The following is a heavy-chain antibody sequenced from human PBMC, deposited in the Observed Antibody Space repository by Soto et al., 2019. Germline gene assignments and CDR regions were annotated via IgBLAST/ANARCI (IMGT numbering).Heavy chain of an antibody. J-gene: IGHJ3*02. CDR1: GGTFSSYA. V-gene: IGHV1-69*12. Sequence: QVQLVQSGAEVKKPGSSVKVSCKASGGTFSSYAISWVRQAPGQGLEWMGGIIPIFGTANYAQKFQGRVTITADESTSTAYMELSSLRSEDTAVYYCAKVYKSYDSSHIPPPNTDAFDIWGQGTMVTVSS. D-gene: IGHD3-22*01. CDR3: AKVYKSYDSSHIPPPNTDAFDI. CDR2: IIPIFGTA.